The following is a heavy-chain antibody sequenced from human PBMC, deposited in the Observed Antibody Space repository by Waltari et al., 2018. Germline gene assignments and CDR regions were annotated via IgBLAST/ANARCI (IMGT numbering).Heavy chain of an antibody. J-gene: IGHJ4*02. CDR3: ARDPGSGYFDY. V-gene: IGHV1-69*05. CDR1: GGTFSSYA. Sequence: QVQLVQSGAEVKQPGSSVKVSCKASGGTFSSYAISWGRQAPGQGLEWMGGIIPIFGTANYAQKFQGRVTMTRDTSISTAYMELSRLRSDDTAVYYCARDPGSGYFDYWGQGTLVTVSS. D-gene: IGHD3-22*01. CDR2: IIPIFGTA.